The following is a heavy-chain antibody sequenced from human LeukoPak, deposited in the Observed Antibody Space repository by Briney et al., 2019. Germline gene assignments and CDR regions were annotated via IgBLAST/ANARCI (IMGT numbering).Heavy chain of an antibody. V-gene: IGHV4-31*03. D-gene: IGHD3-22*01. CDR3: AREVGSTIVVVITRSRVWGMDV. J-gene: IGHJ6*02. Sequence: SETLSLTCTVSGGSISSGGYYWSWIRQHPGKGLEWIGYIYYSGSTYYNPSLKSRVTISVDTSKNQFSLKLSSVTAADTAVYYCAREVGSTIVVVITRSRVWGMDVWGQGTTVTVSS. CDR2: IYYSGST. CDR1: GGSISSGGYY.